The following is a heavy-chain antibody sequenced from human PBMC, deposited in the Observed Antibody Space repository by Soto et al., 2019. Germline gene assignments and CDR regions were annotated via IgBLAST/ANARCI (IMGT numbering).Heavy chain of an antibody. V-gene: IGHV3-30-3*01. J-gene: IGHJ4*02. CDR2: ISSDGGTK. CDR3: ARDQKGEGGIDY. Sequence: QVQLVESGGGVVQPGRSLRLSCTASGFTFSIYAMHWVRQAPGKGLEWVAVISSDGGTKFYGDSVKGRFTISRDNSKNTVSLQMNRLRGEDTAMFYCARDQKGEGGIDYWGQGTLVTVSS. D-gene: IGHD1-20*01. CDR1: GFTFSIYA.